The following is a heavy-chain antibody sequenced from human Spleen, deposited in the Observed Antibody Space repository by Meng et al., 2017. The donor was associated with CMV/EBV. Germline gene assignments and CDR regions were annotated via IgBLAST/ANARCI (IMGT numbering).Heavy chain of an antibody. D-gene: IGHD5-24*01. CDR1: LFTFSSYW. J-gene: IGHJ4*02. CDR3: ANRPDVYNQGGYFDY. V-gene: IGHV3-7*01. Sequence: GGSLRLSCEAFLFTFSSYWMSWVRQAPGKGLEWVANVKQDGSETHYVDSVKGRFTISRDNAKNSVYLQMNSLRAEDTAVFYCANRPDVYNQGGYFDYWGQGTLVTVSS. CDR2: VKQDGSET.